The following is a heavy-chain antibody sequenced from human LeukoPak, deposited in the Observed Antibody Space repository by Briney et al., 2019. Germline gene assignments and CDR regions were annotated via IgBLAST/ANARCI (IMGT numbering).Heavy chain of an antibody. CDR2: IIPILGIA. V-gene: IGHV1-69*04. CDR3: ARREGEPEENFDY. J-gene: IGHJ4*02. Sequence: GASVKVSCKASGGTSSSYAISWVRQAPGQGLEWMGRIIPILGIANYAQKFQGRVTITADKSTSTAYMELSSLRSEDTAVYYCARREGEPEENFDYWGQGTLVTVSS. CDR1: GGTSSSYA. D-gene: IGHD1-14*01.